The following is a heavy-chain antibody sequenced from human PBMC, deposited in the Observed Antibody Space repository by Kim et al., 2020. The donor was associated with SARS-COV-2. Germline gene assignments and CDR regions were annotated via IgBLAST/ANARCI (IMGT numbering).Heavy chain of an antibody. CDR2: IWYDGSNK. CDR1: GFTFSSYG. D-gene: IGHD3-10*01. CDR3: AREKGYGSGSYLAY. V-gene: IGHV3-33*08. J-gene: IGHJ4*02. Sequence: GGSLRLSCAASGFTFSSYGMHWVRQAPGKGLEWVAVIWYDGSNKYYADSVKGRFTISRDNSKNTLYLQMNSLRAEDTAVYYCAREKGYGSGSYLAYWGQGTLVTVSS.